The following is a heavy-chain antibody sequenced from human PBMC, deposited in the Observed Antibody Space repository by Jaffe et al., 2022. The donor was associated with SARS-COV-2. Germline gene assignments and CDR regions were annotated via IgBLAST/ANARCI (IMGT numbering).Heavy chain of an antibody. Sequence: QLQLQESGPGLVKPSETLSLTCTVSGGSISSSSYYWGWIRQPPGKGLEWIGSIYYSGSTYYNPSLKSRVTISVDTSKNQFSLKLSSVTAADTAVYYCARHDSSLPTDYWGQGTLVTVSS. V-gene: IGHV4-39*01. CDR1: GGSISSSSYY. J-gene: IGHJ4*02. CDR2: IYYSGST. D-gene: IGHD3-22*01. CDR3: ARHDSSLPTDY.